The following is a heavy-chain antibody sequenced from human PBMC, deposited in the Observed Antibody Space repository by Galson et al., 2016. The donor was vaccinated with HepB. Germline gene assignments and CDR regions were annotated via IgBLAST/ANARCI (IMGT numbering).Heavy chain of an antibody. CDR3: AGDSRGFDFYGLDV. D-gene: IGHD2-2*01. V-gene: IGHV3-53*01. CDR1: GFTVSSNY. J-gene: IGHJ6*02. CDR2: IYSGGRT. Sequence: SLRLSCAASGFTVSSNYMNWVRQAPGKGLEWDSIIYSGGRTYYADSVKGRLPISRDNSENTLYLQMNSLRAEDTAVYYCAGDSRGFDFYGLDVWGQGTTVTVSS.